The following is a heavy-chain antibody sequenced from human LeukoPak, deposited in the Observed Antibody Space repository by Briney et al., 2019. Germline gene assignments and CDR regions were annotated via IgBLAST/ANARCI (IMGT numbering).Heavy chain of an antibody. Sequence: GGSLRLSCAASGFTFSNFWMTWVRQAPGKGPEWLATIRQDGGDKWYVDPVKGRFTISRDNAKNSLYLQMNSLRAEDTAVYYCARYFDNTGYSWRRFDYWGQGALVTVSS. V-gene: IGHV3-7*01. J-gene: IGHJ4*02. D-gene: IGHD3-22*01. CDR1: GFTFSNFW. CDR2: IRQDGGDK. CDR3: ARYFDNTGYSWRRFDY.